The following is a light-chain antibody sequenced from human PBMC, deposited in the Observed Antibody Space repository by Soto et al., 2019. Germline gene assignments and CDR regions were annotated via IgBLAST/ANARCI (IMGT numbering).Light chain of an antibody. CDR1: QGISTW. J-gene: IGKJ4*02. CDR3: QQTNSFPFT. V-gene: IGKV1D-12*01. CDR2: AAS. Sequence: DIQMTQSPSSVSASVGARVTITCRASQGISTWLAWYQQKPGKAPKLLIYAASSLQSGFPSRFTGSGSGTDFTLTITNLQPEDFATYYCQQTNSFPFTFGGGSKLEVK.